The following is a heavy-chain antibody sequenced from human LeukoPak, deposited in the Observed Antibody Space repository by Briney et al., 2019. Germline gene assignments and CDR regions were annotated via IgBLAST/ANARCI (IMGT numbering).Heavy chain of an antibody. CDR2: ISSSGITI. D-gene: IGHD1-1*01. J-gene: IGHJ4*02. CDR3: ARDFSLTRLERPFDY. CDR1: GFTFSDYY. Sequence: GGSLRLSCAASGFTFSDYYMSWIRQAPGKGLEWVSYISSSGITIYYADSVKGRFTISRDNAKNSLYLQMNSLRAEDTAVYYCARDFSLTRLERPFDYWGQGTLVTVSS. V-gene: IGHV3-11*04.